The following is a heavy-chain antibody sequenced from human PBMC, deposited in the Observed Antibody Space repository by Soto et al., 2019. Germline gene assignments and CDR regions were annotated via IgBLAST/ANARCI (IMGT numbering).Heavy chain of an antibody. CDR3: ARDGPIQQLGQSYQF. Sequence: PVGSLRLSCAASGFPFTVFWMSWVRRVPGKGLEWLANINQGGSETYYVDSVKGRFTISRDNAANLVYLEMNSVRAEDTAVYYCARDGPIQQLGQSYQFWGQGTLVTVSS. CDR2: INQGGSET. V-gene: IGHV3-7*01. D-gene: IGHD4-4*01. CDR1: GFPFTVFW. J-gene: IGHJ1*01.